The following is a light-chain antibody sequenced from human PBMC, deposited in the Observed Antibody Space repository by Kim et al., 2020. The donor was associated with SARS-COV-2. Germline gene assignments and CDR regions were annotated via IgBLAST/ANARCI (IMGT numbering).Light chain of an antibody. V-gene: IGKV3-15*01. Sequence: IVMTQSPATLSVSPGERATLSCRASQSVSSNLAWYQHKPGQAPRLLIYGASTRATGIPARFSGSGSGTEFTLTISSLQSEDFALYYCQQYNNWPTFGQGTKVEIK. J-gene: IGKJ1*01. CDR3: QQYNNWPT. CDR1: QSVSSN. CDR2: GAS.